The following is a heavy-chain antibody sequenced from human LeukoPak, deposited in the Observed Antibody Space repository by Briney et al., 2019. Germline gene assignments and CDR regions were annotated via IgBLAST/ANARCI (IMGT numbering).Heavy chain of an antibody. CDR1: GFTVSSNY. Sequence: GGSLRLSCAASGFTVSSNYMNWVREAPGKGLEWVSDIYSGGRTYYADSVKGRFTISRDNSKNTLYLQMNSLRAEDTAVYYCARVGSAVTTFFDYWGQGTLVTVSS. CDR3: ARVGSAVTTFFDY. CDR2: IYSGGRT. J-gene: IGHJ4*02. V-gene: IGHV3-53*01. D-gene: IGHD4-17*01.